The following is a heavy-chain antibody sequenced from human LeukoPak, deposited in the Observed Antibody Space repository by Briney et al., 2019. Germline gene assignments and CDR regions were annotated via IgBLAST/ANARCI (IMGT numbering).Heavy chain of an antibody. CDR2: MNPNSGNT. CDR1: GYTFTSYD. Sequence: ASVKVSCKASGYTFTSYDINWVRQATGQGLEWMGWMNPNSGNTGYAQKFQGRVTMTRNTSISTAYMELSSPRSEDTAVYYCARFRSLRYSSSWYWFDPWGQGTLVTVSS. CDR3: ARFRSLRYSSSWYWFDP. V-gene: IGHV1-8*01. D-gene: IGHD6-13*01. J-gene: IGHJ5*02.